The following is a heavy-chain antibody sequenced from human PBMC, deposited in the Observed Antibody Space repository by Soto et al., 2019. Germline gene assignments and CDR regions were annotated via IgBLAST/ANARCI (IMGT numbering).Heavy chain of an antibody. Sequence: GASVKLSCKASGYTFTSYGISWVRQAPGQGLEWMGWISAYNGNTNYAQKLQGRVTMTTDTSTSTAYMELRSLRSDDTAVYYCARDLSCTNGVCYTRTNWFDPWGQGTLVTVSS. CDR1: GYTFTSYG. J-gene: IGHJ5*02. CDR2: ISAYNGNT. V-gene: IGHV1-18*01. CDR3: ARDLSCTNGVCYTRTNWFDP. D-gene: IGHD2-8*01.